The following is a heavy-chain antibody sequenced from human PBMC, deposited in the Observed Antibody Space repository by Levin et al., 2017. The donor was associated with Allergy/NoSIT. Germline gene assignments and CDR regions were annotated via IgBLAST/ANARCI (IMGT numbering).Heavy chain of an antibody. CDR1: GGSFSGYY. CDR2: INHSGST. J-gene: IGHJ6*03. V-gene: IGHV4-34*01. Sequence: SETLSLTCAVYGGSFSGYYWSWIRQPPGKGLEWIGEINHSGSTNYNPSLKSRVTISVDTSKNQFSLKLSSVTAADTAVYYCARGVIVVVVAAPAYYYYYMDGWGKGTTVTVSS. D-gene: IGHD2-15*01. CDR3: ARGVIVVVVAAPAYYYYYMDG.